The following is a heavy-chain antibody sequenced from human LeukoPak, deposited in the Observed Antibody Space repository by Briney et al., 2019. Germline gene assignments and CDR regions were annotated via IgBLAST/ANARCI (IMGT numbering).Heavy chain of an antibody. CDR2: IIPILGIA. J-gene: IGHJ4*02. Sequence: SVKVSCKASGGTFSSYAINWVRQAPGQGLEWMGRIIPILGIANYAQKFQGRVTITADKSTSTAYMELSSLRSEDTAVYYCARESTTDGYKEDYWGQGTLVTVSS. D-gene: IGHD2-2*01. V-gene: IGHV1-69*04. CDR3: ARESTTDGYKEDY. CDR1: GGTFSSYA.